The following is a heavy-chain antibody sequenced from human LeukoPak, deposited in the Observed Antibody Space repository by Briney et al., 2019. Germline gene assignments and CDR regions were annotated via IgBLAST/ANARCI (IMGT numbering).Heavy chain of an antibody. CDR1: GGSISSYY. J-gene: IGHJ4*02. D-gene: IGHD1-1*01. CDR2: IYYIGSS. V-gene: IGHV4-59*12. CDR3: ARGRRLIGGTNLFDY. Sequence: SETLSLTCTVSGGSISSYYWSWIRQPPGKGLEWIGYIYYIGSSNYNPSLRSRVTMSVDTSKNQFSLKLSSVTAADTAVYYCARGRRLIGGTNLFDYWGQGTLVTVSS.